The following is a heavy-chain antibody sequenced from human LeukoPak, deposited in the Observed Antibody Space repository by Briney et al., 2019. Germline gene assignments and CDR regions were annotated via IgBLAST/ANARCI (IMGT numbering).Heavy chain of an antibody. Sequence: SETLSLTCSVSGVSITSYYWSWIRQPAGKGLEWIGRIHTSGSTNYNPSLKSRVTMSVDMSKNQFSLKLSSVTAADTAVYYCARDTYYYDSSGYYVFDYWGQGTLVTVSS. CDR2: IHTSGST. J-gene: IGHJ4*02. D-gene: IGHD3-22*01. CDR3: ARDTYYYDSSGYYVFDY. V-gene: IGHV4-4*07. CDR1: GVSITSYY.